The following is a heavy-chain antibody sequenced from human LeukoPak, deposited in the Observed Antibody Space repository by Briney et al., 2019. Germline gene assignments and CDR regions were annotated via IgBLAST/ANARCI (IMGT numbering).Heavy chain of an antibody. CDR3: AKAMALSVFWFDP. V-gene: IGHV3-9*01. CDR2: ISWNSGSI. J-gene: IGHJ5*02. Sequence: PGGSLRLSCAASGFTFSSYSMHWVRQAPGKGLEWVSGISWNSGSIGYADSVKGRFTISRDNAKNSLYLQMNSLRAEDTALYYCAKAMALSVFWFDPWGQGTLVTVSS. D-gene: IGHD1-14*01. CDR1: GFTFSSYS.